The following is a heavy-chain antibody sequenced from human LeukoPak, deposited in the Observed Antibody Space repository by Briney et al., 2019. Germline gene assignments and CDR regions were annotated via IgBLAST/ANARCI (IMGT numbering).Heavy chain of an antibody. CDR1: GFIFSNAW. CDR2: INSNTDGGTT. J-gene: IGHJ3*02. CDR3: TTITGSTPGAFDI. V-gene: IGHV3-15*01. Sequence: GGSLRLSCVASGFIFSNAWVNWVRLAPGRGLEWVGRINSNTDGGTTDYAAPVKGRFTISRDDSKTTLYLQMNSLKTEDTAVYYCTTITGSTPGAFDIWGQGTMVTVSS. D-gene: IGHD1-20*01.